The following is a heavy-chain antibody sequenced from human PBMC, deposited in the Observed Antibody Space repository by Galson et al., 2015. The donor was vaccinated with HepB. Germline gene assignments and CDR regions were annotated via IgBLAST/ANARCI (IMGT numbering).Heavy chain of an antibody. CDR2: IDWDDDK. CDR1: GFSLSTSGMC. V-gene: IGHV2-70*11. Sequence: PALVKPTQSLTLTCTFSGFSLSTSGMCVSWIRQPPGKALEWLARIDWDDDKYYSTSLKTRLTISKDTSKNQVVLTMTNMDPVDTATYYCARIRSGELLLANAFDIWGQGTMVTVSS. D-gene: IGHD1-26*01. CDR3: ARIRSGELLLANAFDI. J-gene: IGHJ3*02.